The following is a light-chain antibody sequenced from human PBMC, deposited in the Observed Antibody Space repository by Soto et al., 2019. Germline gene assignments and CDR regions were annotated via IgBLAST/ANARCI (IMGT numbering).Light chain of an antibody. V-gene: IGKV3-15*01. J-gene: IGKJ3*01. CDR1: QSVISN. CDR2: GAS. Sequence: ELVMTQSPVTLSESPGQSDTLSCRASQSVISNLAWYQQKPGQAPRLLIYGASTRATGIPDRFSGSGSGTEFTLTISSLQSGDFAVYYCQQYNRWPFTFGPGTKVDIK. CDR3: QQYNRWPFT.